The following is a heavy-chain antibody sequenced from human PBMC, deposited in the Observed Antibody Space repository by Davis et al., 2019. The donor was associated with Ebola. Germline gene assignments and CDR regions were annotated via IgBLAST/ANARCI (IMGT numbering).Heavy chain of an antibody. CDR1: GFTFSESW. CDR2: MLHDGSEK. V-gene: IGHV3-7*01. J-gene: IGHJ4*02. D-gene: IGHD3-3*01. Sequence: GESLKISCAASGFTFSESWMAWVRQAPGRGLEWLANMLHDGSEKYSAGPVKGRFTISRDNARNSFYLQMNSLRAEDTAVYYCARTPNYDFWTTIDYWGQGTLVTVSS. CDR3: ARTPNYDFWTTIDY.